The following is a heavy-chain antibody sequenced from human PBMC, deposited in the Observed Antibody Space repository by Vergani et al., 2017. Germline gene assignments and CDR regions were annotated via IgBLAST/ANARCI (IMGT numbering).Heavy chain of an antibody. V-gene: IGHV3-48*01. CDR1: GFSLRVYS. Sequence: EVQLVESGGGLVQPGGSLRLSCAASGFSLRVYSMNWARQAPGKGLEWISYMSIYSDAMYYADSVKGRITISRDIDRNTLYLQMNNLTVEDTAVYYCARDFRAPLDYWGQGTLVTVSS. CDR2: MSIYSDAM. J-gene: IGHJ4*02. CDR3: ARDFRAPLDY.